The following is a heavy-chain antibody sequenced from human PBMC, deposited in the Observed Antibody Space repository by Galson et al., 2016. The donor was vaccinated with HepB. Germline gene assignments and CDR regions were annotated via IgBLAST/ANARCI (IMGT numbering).Heavy chain of an antibody. J-gene: IGHJ6*03. CDR1: GGSISSGTYY. V-gene: IGHV4-61*02. D-gene: IGHD3-9*01. CDR3: AREVGYDILTAYPYYYYYYIDV. CDR2: IYTSGST. Sequence: TLSLTCTVSGGSISSGTYYWSWIRQPAGKGLEWIGRIYTSGSTNYNPSLKSRVTISVDTSKNQFSLKLSSVTAADTAVYYCAREVGYDILTAYPYYYYYYIDVWGKGTTVAVSS.